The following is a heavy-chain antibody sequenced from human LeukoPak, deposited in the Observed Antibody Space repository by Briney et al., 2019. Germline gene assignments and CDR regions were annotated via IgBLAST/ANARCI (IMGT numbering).Heavy chain of an antibody. CDR1: GFTFSSYW. CDR3: ARIGYSSSSFDY. Sequence: GGSLRLSCAASGFTFSSYWMSWVRQAPGKGLEWVANIKQDGSVKYYVYSVKGRFTISRDNAKISLYLQMNSLRAEDTALYYCARIGYSSSSFDYWGQGTLVTVSS. CDR2: IKQDGSVK. V-gene: IGHV3-7*01. J-gene: IGHJ4*02. D-gene: IGHD6-6*01.